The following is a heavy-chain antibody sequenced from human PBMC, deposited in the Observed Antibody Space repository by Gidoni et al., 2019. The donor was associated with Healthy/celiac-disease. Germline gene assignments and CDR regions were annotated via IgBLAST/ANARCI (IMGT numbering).Heavy chain of an antibody. Sequence: EVQLVESGGGLVQPGGSLRLSCAASGFTFRSYWMSWVRQAPGKGLEWVANIKQDGSEKYYVDSVKGRFTISRDNAKNSLYLQMNSLRAEDTAVYYCARDRYSGYGDYFDYWGQGTLVTVSS. V-gene: IGHV3-7*01. CDR2: IKQDGSEK. CDR1: GFTFRSYW. J-gene: IGHJ4*02. D-gene: IGHD5-12*01. CDR3: ARDRYSGYGDYFDY.